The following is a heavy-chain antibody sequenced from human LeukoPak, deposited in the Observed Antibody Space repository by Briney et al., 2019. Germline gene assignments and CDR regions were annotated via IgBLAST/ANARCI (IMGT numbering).Heavy chain of an antibody. Sequence: GASVKVSCKASGYTFTGYYMHWVRQAPGQGLEWMGWINPNSGNTGYAQKFQGRVTMTRNTSISTAYMELSSLRSEDTAVYYCARVEQYYYGSGSYSHWGQGTLVTVSS. CDR2: INPNSGNT. J-gene: IGHJ4*02. CDR3: ARVEQYYYGSGSYSH. D-gene: IGHD3-10*01. V-gene: IGHV1-8*02. CDR1: GYTFTGYY.